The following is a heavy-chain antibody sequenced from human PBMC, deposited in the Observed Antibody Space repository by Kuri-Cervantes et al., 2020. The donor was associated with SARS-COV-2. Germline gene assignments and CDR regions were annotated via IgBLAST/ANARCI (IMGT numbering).Heavy chain of an antibody. D-gene: IGHD6-13*01. CDR1: GFTFSSYA. CDR2: ISGSGGST. V-gene: IGHV3-23*01. J-gene: IGHJ4*02. Sequence: GESLKISCAASGFTFSSYAVSWVRQAPGKGLEWVSAISGSGGSTYYADSVKGRFTISRNNSKNTLYLQMNSLRAEDTAVYYCAKDGEYGSSWSHFDYWGQGTLVTVSS. CDR3: AKDGEYGSSWSHFDY.